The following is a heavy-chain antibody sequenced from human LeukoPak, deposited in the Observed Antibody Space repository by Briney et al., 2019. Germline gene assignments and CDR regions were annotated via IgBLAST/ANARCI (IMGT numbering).Heavy chain of an antibody. J-gene: IGHJ5*02. CDR2: IRYDGSNK. D-gene: IGHD1-14*01. V-gene: IGHV3-30*02. CDR3: AIGFLPLVTEDYFEP. CDR1: GFTFSDFI. Sequence: GGSLTLSCAASGFTFSDFIMHWVRQAPGKGLEWLAFIRYDGSNKYYADSVKGRVTISRDNSKNTLYLQFNALRAEDTAVYYCAIGFLPLVTEDYFEPWGQGTLVSVST.